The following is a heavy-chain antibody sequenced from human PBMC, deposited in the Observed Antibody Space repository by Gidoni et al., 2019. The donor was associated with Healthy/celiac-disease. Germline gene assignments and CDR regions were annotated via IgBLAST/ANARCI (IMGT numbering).Heavy chain of an antibody. D-gene: IGHD6-13*01. CDR2: IIPSSGTA. CDR3: ARDKGGYSSSWLGGNWFDP. V-gene: IGHV1-69*01. CDR1: GGTFSSYA. J-gene: IGHJ5*02. Sequence: QVQLVQSGAEVKKPGSSVKVSCKASGGTFSSYAISWVRQAPGQGLEWMGGIIPSSGTANYAQKCQGRVTITADEATSTAYMELSSLISEDTAVYYCARDKGGYSSSWLGGNWFDPWGQGTLVTVSS.